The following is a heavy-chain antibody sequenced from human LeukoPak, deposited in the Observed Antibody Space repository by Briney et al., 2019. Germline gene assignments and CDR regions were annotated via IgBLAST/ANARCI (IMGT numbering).Heavy chain of an antibody. V-gene: IGHV3-30*02. CDR3: AKDQWIQLWEGDAFDI. D-gene: IGHD5-18*01. CDR1: GFTFSSYG. CDR2: IRYDGSNK. J-gene: IGHJ3*02. Sequence: GGSLRLSCAASGFTFSSYGMHWVRQAPGKGLEWVAFIRYDGSNKYYADSVKGRFTISRDNSKNTLYLQMNSLRAEDTAVYYCAKDQWIQLWEGDAFDIWGQGTMVTVSS.